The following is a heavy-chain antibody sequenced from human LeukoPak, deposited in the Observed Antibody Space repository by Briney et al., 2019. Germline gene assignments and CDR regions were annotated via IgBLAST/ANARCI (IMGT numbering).Heavy chain of an antibody. J-gene: IGHJ6*03. Sequence: QSGGSLRLSCAASGFTFSSYAMSWVRQAPGKGLEWVSAISGSGGSTYYADSVKGRFTISRDNAKNSLYLQMDSLRAEDTAVYYCARDPARLWFGELFGYMDVWGKGTTVTVSS. V-gene: IGHV3-23*01. CDR2: ISGSGGST. CDR1: GFTFSSYA. CDR3: ARDPARLWFGELFGYMDV. D-gene: IGHD3-10*01.